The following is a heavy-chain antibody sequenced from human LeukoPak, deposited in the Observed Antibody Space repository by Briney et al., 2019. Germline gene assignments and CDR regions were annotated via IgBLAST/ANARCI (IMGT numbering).Heavy chain of an antibody. Sequence: PGGSLRLSCAASGFTFSSYGMHWVRQAPGKGLEWVAVISYDGSNKYYADSVKGRFTISRDNSKNTLYLQMNSLRAEDTAVYYCAKSWYFDCWGQGTLVTVSS. V-gene: IGHV3-30*18. CDR3: AKSWYFDC. CDR2: ISYDGSNK. CDR1: GFTFSSYG. J-gene: IGHJ4*02.